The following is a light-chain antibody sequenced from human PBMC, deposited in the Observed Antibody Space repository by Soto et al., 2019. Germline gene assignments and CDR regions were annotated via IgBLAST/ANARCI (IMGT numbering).Light chain of an antibody. Sequence: QSVLTQPRSVSGSPGQSVTISCTGTSSDVGDYNYVSWYQQYPGKAPKLVIYDVSKRPSGVPDRFSGSKSGNTASLTISGLQAEDEADCYCCSFAGSYTFWVFGGGTQLTVL. CDR1: SSDVGDYNY. CDR3: CSFAGSYTFWV. V-gene: IGLV2-11*01. CDR2: DVS. J-gene: IGLJ3*02.